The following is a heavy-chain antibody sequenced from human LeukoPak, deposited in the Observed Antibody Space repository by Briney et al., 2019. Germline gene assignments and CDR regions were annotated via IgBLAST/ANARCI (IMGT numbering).Heavy chain of an antibody. J-gene: IGHJ2*01. V-gene: IGHV3-30*04. Sequence: GGSLRLSCAASGFTFSSYAMHWVRQAPGKGLEWVAGMSYDGSNEYYADSVKGLYSISRDNDENTLYLQMNGLTTEDTAVYYCARDSHYQLLLAWYFDLWGRGTLVTVSS. D-gene: IGHD2-2*01. CDR1: GFTFSSYA. CDR3: ARDSHYQLLLAWYFDL. CDR2: MSYDGSNE.